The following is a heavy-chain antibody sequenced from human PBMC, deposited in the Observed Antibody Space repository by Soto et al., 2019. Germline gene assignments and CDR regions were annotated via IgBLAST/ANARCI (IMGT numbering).Heavy chain of an antibody. D-gene: IGHD1-26*01. V-gene: IGHV1-69*06. J-gene: IGHJ4*02. CDR3: ARVSRWELRQDFDY. CDR2: IIPIFGTA. CDR1: GGTFSSYA. Sequence: SVKVSCKASGGTFSSYAISWVRQAPGQGLEWMGGIIPIFGTANYAQKFQGRVTITADKSTSTAYMELSSLRSEDTAVYYCARVSRWELRQDFDYWGQGTLVTVSS.